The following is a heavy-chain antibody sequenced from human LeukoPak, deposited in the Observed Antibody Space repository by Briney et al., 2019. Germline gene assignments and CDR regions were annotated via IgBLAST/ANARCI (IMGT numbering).Heavy chain of an antibody. J-gene: IGHJ4*02. CDR1: GFSFGGYW. D-gene: IGHD2-15*01. Sequence: GGSLRLSCAASGFSFGGYWMRWLRQAPGKGLEWVANISPEGSDKYYKDSVKGRFTVSRDNAKDSLYLQMNSLRAEDTAVYFCASGNSFDYWGQGTLVTVSS. V-gene: IGHV3-7*01. CDR2: ISPEGSDK. CDR3: ASGNSFDY.